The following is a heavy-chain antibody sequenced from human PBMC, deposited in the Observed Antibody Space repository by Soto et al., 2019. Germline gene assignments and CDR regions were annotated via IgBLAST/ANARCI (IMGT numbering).Heavy chain of an antibody. Sequence: GGSLRLSCAASGFTFSSYWMSWVRQAPGKGLEWVANIKQDGSEKYYVDSVKGRFTISRDNAKNSLYLQMNSLRAEDTAVYYCARDRDYYGSGSYSVTDYWGQGTLVTVSS. V-gene: IGHV3-7*01. J-gene: IGHJ4*02. D-gene: IGHD3-10*01. CDR2: IKQDGSEK. CDR3: ARDRDYYGSGSYSVTDY. CDR1: GFTFSSYW.